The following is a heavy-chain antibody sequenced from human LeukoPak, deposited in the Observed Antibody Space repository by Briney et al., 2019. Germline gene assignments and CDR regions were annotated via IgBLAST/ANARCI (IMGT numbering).Heavy chain of an antibody. Sequence: GGSLRLSCAASGFIVSGTYMTWVRQAPGKGLECVSVIYSGGDTYYTDSVKGRFTISRDNAKNSLYLQMNSLRAEDTAVYYCARGDNTYYYDSSGPHGGYWGQGTLVTVSS. CDR1: GFIVSGTY. CDR3: ARGDNTYYYDSSGPHGGY. D-gene: IGHD3-22*01. V-gene: IGHV3-53*01. J-gene: IGHJ4*02. CDR2: IYSGGDT.